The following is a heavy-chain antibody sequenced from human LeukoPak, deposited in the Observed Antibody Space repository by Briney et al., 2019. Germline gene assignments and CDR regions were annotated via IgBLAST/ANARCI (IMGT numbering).Heavy chain of an antibody. V-gene: IGHV3-21*01. CDR3: ANSPSRDGYPTGY. CDR1: GFTFSGYS. D-gene: IGHD5-24*01. J-gene: IGHJ4*02. CDR2: ISSSSSYI. Sequence: GGSLRLSCAASGFTFSGYSMNWVRQAPGKGLEWVSSISSSSSYIYYADSVKGRFTISRDNAKNSLYLQMNSLRAEDTAVYYCANSPSRDGYPTGYWGQGTLVTVSS.